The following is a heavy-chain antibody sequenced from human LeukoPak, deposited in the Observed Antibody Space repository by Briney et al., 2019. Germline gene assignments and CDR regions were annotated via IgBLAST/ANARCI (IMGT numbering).Heavy chain of an antibody. CDR3: ARLLDYDNSGAPDIFDI. J-gene: IGHJ3*02. V-gene: IGHV4-59*01. D-gene: IGHD3-22*01. Sequence: PSETLSLTCSVSGGSISSNYWTWIPESPRKGLEYIGHVSYTGRTRYNPSLQRRLTISLDTSNNHFSLQLTSVSAADTAVYYCARLLDYDNSGAPDIFDIWGQGTMVTVSS. CDR2: VSYTGRT. CDR1: GGSISSNY.